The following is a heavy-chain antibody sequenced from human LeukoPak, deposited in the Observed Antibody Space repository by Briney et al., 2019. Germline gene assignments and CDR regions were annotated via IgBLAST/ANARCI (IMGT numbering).Heavy chain of an antibody. CDR1: GYTFTSYY. V-gene: IGHV1-18*04. J-gene: IGHJ3*02. Sequence: ASVKVSCKASGYTFTSYYMHWVRQAPGQGLEWMGWISAYNGNTNYAQKLQGRVTMTTDTSTSTAYMELRSLRSDDTAVYYCAREMGPYYYDSSAFDIWGQGTMVTVSS. D-gene: IGHD3-22*01. CDR3: AREMGPYYYDSSAFDI. CDR2: ISAYNGNT.